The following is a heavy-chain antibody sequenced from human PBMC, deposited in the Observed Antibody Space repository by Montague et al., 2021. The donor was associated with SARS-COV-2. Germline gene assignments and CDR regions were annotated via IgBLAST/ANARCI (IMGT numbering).Heavy chain of an antibody. Sequence: NTIYYADSVKGRFTISRDNAKNSLYLQMNSLRAEDTAVYYCARGRITMIVVVPHNAFDICGKGTMVT. V-gene: IGHV3-48*03. J-gene: IGHJ3*02. D-gene: IGHD3-22*01. CDR3: ARGRITMIVVVPHNAFDI. CDR2: NTI.